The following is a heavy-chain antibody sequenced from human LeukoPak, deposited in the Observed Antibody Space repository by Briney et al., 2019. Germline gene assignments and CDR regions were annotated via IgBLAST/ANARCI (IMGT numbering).Heavy chain of an antibody. CDR1: GGSFSGYY. CDR3: ARVLLWFGIPTGWFDP. D-gene: IGHD3-10*01. Sequence: SETLSLTCAVYGGSFSGYYWSWIRQPPGKGLEWIGEINHSGSTNYNPSLKSRVTISVDTSKNQFSLKLSSVTAADTAVYYCARVLLWFGIPTGWFDPWGQGTLVTVSS. J-gene: IGHJ5*02. CDR2: INHSGST. V-gene: IGHV4-34*01.